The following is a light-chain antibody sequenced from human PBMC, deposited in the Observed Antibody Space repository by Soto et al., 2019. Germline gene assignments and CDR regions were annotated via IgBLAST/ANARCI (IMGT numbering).Light chain of an antibody. CDR2: VNSDGSH. V-gene: IGLV4-69*01. CDR3: QTWDTGIRV. CDR1: SGHSSYA. J-gene: IGLJ3*02. Sequence: QLVLTQSPSASASLGASVKLTCTLSSGHSSYAIAWHHQQPEKGPRYLMKVNSDGSHSKGDGIPDRFSGSSSGAERYLTISSLQSEDEADYYCQTWDTGIRVFGGGTKVTVL.